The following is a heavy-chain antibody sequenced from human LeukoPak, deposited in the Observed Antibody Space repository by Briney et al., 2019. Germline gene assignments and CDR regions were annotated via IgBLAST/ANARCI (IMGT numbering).Heavy chain of an antibody. V-gene: IGHV3-23*01. D-gene: IGHD1-26*01. Sequence: GGSLRLSCAASGFTFSNYAMSWVRQAPGKGLEWVSVISGSGGRTFYADSVTGRFTISRDNSKNTLYLQVNSLRAEDTAVYYCASGSYGRDYWGQGTLVTVPS. J-gene: IGHJ4*02. CDR2: ISGSGGRT. CDR3: ASGSYGRDY. CDR1: GFTFSNYA.